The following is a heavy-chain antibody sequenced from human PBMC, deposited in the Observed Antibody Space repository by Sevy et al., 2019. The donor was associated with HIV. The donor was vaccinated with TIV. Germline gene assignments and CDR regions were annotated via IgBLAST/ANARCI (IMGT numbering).Heavy chain of an antibody. CDR3: ARAGYSYGRGMDV. Sequence: SETLSLTCTVSGGSISSYYWSWIRQPPGKGLEWIGYIYYSGSTNYNPSLKSRVTISVDTSKNQCSLKLSSVTAADTAVYYCARAGYSYGRGMDVWGQGTTVTVSS. CDR1: GGSISSYY. D-gene: IGHD5-18*01. J-gene: IGHJ6*02. V-gene: IGHV4-59*01. CDR2: IYYSGST.